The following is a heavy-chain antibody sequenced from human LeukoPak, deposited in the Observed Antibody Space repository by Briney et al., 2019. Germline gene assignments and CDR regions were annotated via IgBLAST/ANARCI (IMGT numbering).Heavy chain of an antibody. CDR3: ARDSGYLLDY. Sequence: SETLSLTCTVSGGSISSYYWSWIRQPPGKGLEWIGYIYYSGSTNYNPSLKSRVTISVDTSKNQFSLKLSSVTAADTAVYYCARDSGYLLDYWGQGTLVTVSS. D-gene: IGHD3-22*01. V-gene: IGHV4-59*01. J-gene: IGHJ4*02. CDR2: IYYSGST. CDR1: GGSISSYY.